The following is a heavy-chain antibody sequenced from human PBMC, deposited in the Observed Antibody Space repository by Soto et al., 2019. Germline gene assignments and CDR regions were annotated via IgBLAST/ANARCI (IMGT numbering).Heavy chain of an antibody. D-gene: IGHD2-2*01. V-gene: IGHV1-18*04. CDR2: TTGYNANT. CDR3: ARDGEGCDTTSCNTYGMDV. CDR1: GYTFTNYG. Sequence: ASVKVSCKASGYTFTNYGISWVRQAPGQGLEWMGWTTGYNANTNYPQKLQGRVTMTTDTATSTAYMELRSLRFDDTAVYYCARDGEGCDTTSCNTYGMDVWGQGTTVT. J-gene: IGHJ6*02.